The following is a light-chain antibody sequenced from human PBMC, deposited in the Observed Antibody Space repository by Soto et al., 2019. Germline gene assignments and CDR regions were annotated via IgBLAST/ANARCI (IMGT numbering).Light chain of an antibody. J-gene: IGLJ1*01. CDR3: QSYDTSLSGYV. V-gene: IGLV1-40*01. Sequence: QAVVTQPPSVSGAPGQRVTISCPGSSSNIGAGYDVHWYQQLPGTAPKLLIYGNSNRPSGVPDRFSGSKSGTSASLAITGLQAEDEADYYCQSYDTSLSGYVFGTGTKVTVL. CDR1: SSNIGAGYD. CDR2: GNS.